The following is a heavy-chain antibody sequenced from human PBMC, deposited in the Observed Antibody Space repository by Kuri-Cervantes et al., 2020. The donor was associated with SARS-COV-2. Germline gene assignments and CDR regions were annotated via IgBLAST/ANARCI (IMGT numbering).Heavy chain of an antibody. Sequence: GGSLRLSCAASGFTFSSYWMSWVRQAPGKGLEWMANIKQDGSEKYYVDSVKGRFTISRDNAKNSLYLQMNSLRAEDTAVYYCAREAFGYCSGGSCYSHYWGQGTLVTVSS. CDR1: GFTFSSYW. J-gene: IGHJ4*02. D-gene: IGHD2-15*01. CDR2: IKQDGSEK. V-gene: IGHV3-7*01. CDR3: AREAFGYCSGGSCYSHY.